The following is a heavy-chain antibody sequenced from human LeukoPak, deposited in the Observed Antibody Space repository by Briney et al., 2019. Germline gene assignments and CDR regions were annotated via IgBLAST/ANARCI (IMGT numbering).Heavy chain of an antibody. CDR2: TYYRSTSYH. J-gene: IGHJ5*02. CDR3: ARRLTQYDCFDP. D-gene: IGHD2-2*01. Sequence: SQTLSLTCAISGDSVSSNSVTWNWIRQSPSGGLEWLGRTYYRSTSYHAYAVSVRGRITVNPDTSKNQFSLHLNSVTPEDTAVYYCARRLTQYDCFDPWGQGILVTVSS. V-gene: IGHV6-1*01. CDR1: GDSVSSNSVT.